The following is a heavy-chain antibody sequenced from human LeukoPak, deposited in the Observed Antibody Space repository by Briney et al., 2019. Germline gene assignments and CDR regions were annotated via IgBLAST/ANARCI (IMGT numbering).Heavy chain of an antibody. Sequence: PSETLSLTCTVSGGSISTSSYYWGWIREPPGKGLEWIGRIYHTRSTHCDSSLKSRVTISPDTSKNPFSLKMSSVSAADTAVYFCARLFNYYGSGSPFDYWGQGTLVTVSS. V-gene: IGHV4-39*07. CDR3: ARLFNYYGSGSPFDY. CDR2: IYHTRST. CDR1: GGSISTSSYY. D-gene: IGHD3-10*01. J-gene: IGHJ4*02.